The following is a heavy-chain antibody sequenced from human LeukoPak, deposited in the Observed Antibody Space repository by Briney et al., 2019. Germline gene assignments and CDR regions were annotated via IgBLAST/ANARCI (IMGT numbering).Heavy chain of an antibody. CDR1: GGSISSSSYY. J-gene: IGHJ3*02. D-gene: IGHD5/OR15-5a*01. Sequence: PSETLSLTCTVSGGSISSSSYYWGWIRQPPWKGLEWIGSIYYSGSTYYNPSLKSRVTISVDTSKNQFSLKLSSVTAADTAVYYCARSVRKEDAFDIWGQGTMVTVSS. CDR2: IYYSGST. CDR3: ARSVRKEDAFDI. V-gene: IGHV4-39*01.